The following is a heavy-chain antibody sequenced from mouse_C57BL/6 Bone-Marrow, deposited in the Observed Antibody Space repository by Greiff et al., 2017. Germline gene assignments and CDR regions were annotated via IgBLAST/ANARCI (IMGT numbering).Heavy chain of an antibody. CDR2: IYPGSGST. CDR3: ARPYYCNYWWFDV. J-gene: IGHJ1*03. V-gene: IGHV1-55*01. CDR1: GYTFTSYW. D-gene: IGHD2-10*01. Sequence: QVQLQQPGAELVKPGASVKMSCKASGYTFTSYWITWVKQRPGQGLEWIGDIYPGSGSTNYNEKFKSKATLTVDTSSSTAYMQLSSLASEDSAVYYCARPYYCNYWWFDVWGTGTTVTVSS.